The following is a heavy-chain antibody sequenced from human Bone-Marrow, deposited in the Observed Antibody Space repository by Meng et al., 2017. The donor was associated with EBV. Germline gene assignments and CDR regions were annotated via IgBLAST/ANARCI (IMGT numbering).Heavy chain of an antibody. CDR1: GGSISSSSYY. V-gene: IGHV4-39*07. D-gene: IGHD3-22*01. J-gene: IGHJ4*02. Sequence: RPEAGPGRVKPSKTLSLPCTVSGGSISSSSYYWGWIRQPPGKGLEWIGSIYYSGSTYYNPSLKSRVTISVDTSKNQFSLKLSSVTAADTAVYYCARATYYYDSSGYSHALDYWGQGTLVTVSS. CDR2: IYYSGST. CDR3: ARATYYYDSSGYSHALDY.